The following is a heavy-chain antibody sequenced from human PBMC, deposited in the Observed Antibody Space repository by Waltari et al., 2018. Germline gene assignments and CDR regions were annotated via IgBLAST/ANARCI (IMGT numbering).Heavy chain of an antibody. CDR3: AKNLLSSGSYDGGNH. CDR2: SSVAGDSA. V-gene: IGHV3-23*04. J-gene: IGHJ5*02. CDR1: GFTFRSYA. Sequence: EVHLVESGGGLVQPGGSLTLSCEAAGFTFRSYAMNWVRQGPGKGLWWVALSSVAGDSAYYIDSVKGRFTGSRENSKTTLYLQINSLRVEDTAMYYCAKNLLSSGSYDGGNHWGQGTLVTVSS. D-gene: IGHD3-10*01.